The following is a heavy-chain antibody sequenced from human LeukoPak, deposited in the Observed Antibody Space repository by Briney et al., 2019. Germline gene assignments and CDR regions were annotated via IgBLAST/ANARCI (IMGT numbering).Heavy chain of an antibody. CDR3: ARGDPTVTTKQNLDY. V-gene: IGHV3-53*04. D-gene: IGHD4-17*01. Sequence: GGSLRLSCAASGFTVSSNYMSWVRRAPGKGLEWVSVIYSGGSTYYADSVKGRFTISRHNSKNTLYLQMNSLRAEDTAVYYCARGDPTVTTKQNLDYWGQGTLVTVSS. CDR2: IYSGGST. CDR1: GFTVSSNY. J-gene: IGHJ4*02.